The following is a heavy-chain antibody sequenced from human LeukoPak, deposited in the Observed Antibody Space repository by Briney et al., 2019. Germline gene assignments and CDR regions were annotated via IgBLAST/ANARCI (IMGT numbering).Heavy chain of an antibody. Sequence: SETLSLTCTVSGGSISSYYWSWIRQPPGKGLEWIGYIYYSGSTNYNPSLKSRVTISVDTSKNQFSLKLSSVTAADTAVYYCARQPPYYYHGMDVWGQGTTVTVSS. V-gene: IGHV4-59*08. CDR1: GGSISSYY. CDR3: ARQPPYYYHGMDV. J-gene: IGHJ6*02. CDR2: IYYSGST.